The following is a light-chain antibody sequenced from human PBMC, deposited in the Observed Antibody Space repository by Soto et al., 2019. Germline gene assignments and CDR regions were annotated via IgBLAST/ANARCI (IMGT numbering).Light chain of an antibody. CDR2: GAS. V-gene: IGKV3-20*01. Sequence: EIVLTQSPGTLSLSPGEGATLFCRASQSVSSTYLAWYQQKPGQAPRLLIYGASSRSTGIPDRFSGSGSGTDFTLTISRLDPEDFAVYYCQQYGGSITFGPGTRLEIE. J-gene: IGKJ5*01. CDR1: QSVSSTY. CDR3: QQYGGSIT.